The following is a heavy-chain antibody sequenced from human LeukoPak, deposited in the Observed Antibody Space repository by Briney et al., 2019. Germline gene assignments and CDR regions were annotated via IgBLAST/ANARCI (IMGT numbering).Heavy chain of an antibody. J-gene: IGHJ4*02. Sequence: PSETLSLTCTVSGVAISSDDWSWIRQPTGKGLGWIGYIYYSGRPNYNPSLQSRGTISVDTSKHQFSLKLRSVTAADTAVYYCARVHDYGGKGYFDYWGQGTLVTVSS. CDR3: ARVHDYGGKGYFDY. CDR1: GVAISSDD. V-gene: IGHV4-59*01. D-gene: IGHD4-23*01. CDR2: IYYSGRP.